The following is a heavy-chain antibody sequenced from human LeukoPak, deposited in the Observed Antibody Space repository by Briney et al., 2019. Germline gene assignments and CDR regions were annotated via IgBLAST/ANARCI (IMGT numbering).Heavy chain of an antibody. J-gene: IGHJ5*02. D-gene: IGHD1-14*01. V-gene: IGHV3-21*01. CDR2: ISSSSSYI. CDR1: GFTLSSYS. Sequence: GGSLRLSCAASGFTLSSYSMNWVRQAPGKGLEWVSSISSSSSYIYYADSVKGRFTISRDNAKNSLYLQMNSLRAEDTAVYYCAILRPEGWFDPWGQGTLVTVSS. CDR3: AILRPEGWFDP.